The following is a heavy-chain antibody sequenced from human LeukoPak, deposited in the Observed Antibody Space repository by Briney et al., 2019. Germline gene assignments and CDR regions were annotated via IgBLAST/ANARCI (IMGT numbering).Heavy chain of an antibody. J-gene: IGHJ4*02. D-gene: IGHD6-6*01. CDR1: GGSISSSSYY. V-gene: IGHV4-39*01. CDR2: IYYSGST. CDR3: ARLVEYGSSSFDS. Sequence: SETLSLTCTVSGGSISSSSYYWGWIRQPPGKGLEWIGSIYYSGSTYYSPSLKSRITISVDTSKNQFSLKLNFVTAADTAVYYCARLVEYGSSSFDSWGQGTLVTVSS.